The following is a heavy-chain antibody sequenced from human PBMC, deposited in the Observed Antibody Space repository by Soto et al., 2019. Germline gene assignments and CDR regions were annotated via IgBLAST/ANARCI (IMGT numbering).Heavy chain of an antibody. CDR1: AYTFTSYD. CDR3: CLMVYARNWYFDL. CDR2: MNPNSGNT. Sequence: QVQLVQSGAEVKKPGASVKVSCKASAYTFTSYDINWVRQATGQGLEWMGWMNPNSGNTGYAQKFQGRVTMTRNTSISTAYMELSSLRSEDTPVYYCCLMVYARNWYFDLWGRGTLVTVSS. J-gene: IGHJ2*01. D-gene: IGHD2-8*01. V-gene: IGHV1-8*01.